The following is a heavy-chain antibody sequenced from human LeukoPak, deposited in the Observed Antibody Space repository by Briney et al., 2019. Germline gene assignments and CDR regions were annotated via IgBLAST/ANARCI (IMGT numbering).Heavy chain of an antibody. CDR1: GGSISGYY. V-gene: IGHV4-59*01. CDR2: IYYTGST. CDR3: ARLRGNYFPDY. J-gene: IGHJ4*02. Sequence: SETLSLTCTVSGGSISGYYWTWIRRPPGKGLEWIAYIYYTGSTNYNPSLESRVTISVDTSKNQFSLRLSSVTAADTAVYYCARLRGNYFPDYWGQGTLVTVSS. D-gene: IGHD4-11*01.